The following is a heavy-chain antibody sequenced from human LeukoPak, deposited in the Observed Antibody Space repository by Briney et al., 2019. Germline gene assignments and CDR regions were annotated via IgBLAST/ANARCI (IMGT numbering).Heavy chain of an antibody. D-gene: IGHD2-2*01. CDR2: IYHSGST. CDR1: GASISSGGYS. CDR3: ARMPLLGSGDYFDY. V-gene: IGHV4-30-2*01. Sequence: SETLSLTCTVSGASISSGGYSWSWIRQPPGKGLEWIGYIYHSGSTYYNPSLKSRVTISVDRSKNQFSLKLSSVTAADTAVYYCARMPLLGSGDYFDYWGQGTLVTVSS. J-gene: IGHJ4*02.